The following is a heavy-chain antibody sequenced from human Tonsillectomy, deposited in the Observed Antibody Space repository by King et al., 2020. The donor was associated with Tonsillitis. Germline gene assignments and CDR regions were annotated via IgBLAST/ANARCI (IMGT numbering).Heavy chain of an antibody. CDR3: AGFPLEWLGGAFDI. J-gene: IGHJ3*02. CDR1: GGSFSGYY. D-gene: IGHD6-19*01. V-gene: IGHV4-34*01. CDR2: INHSGST. Sequence: VQLQQWGAGLLKPSETLSLTCAVYGGSFSGYYWSWIRQPPGKGLEWIGGINHSGSTNYNPSLKSRVTISVDTPKNQFSLKLSSATAADTAGYYCAGFPLEWLGGAFDIWGQGTMVAVSS.